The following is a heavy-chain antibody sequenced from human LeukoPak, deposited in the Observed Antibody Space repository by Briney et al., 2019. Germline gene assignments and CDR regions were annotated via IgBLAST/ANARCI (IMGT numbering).Heavy chain of an antibody. CDR2: IIPIFGTA. Sequence: SVKVSCKASGGTFSSYAISWVRQAPGQGLEWMGGIIPIFGTANYAQKFQGRVTITADESTSTAYMELSSLRSEDTAVYYCARERGYCSSTSCHGYYMDVWGKGTTVTVSS. CDR1: GGTFSSYA. V-gene: IGHV1-69*13. CDR3: ARERGYCSSTSCHGYYMDV. D-gene: IGHD2-2*01. J-gene: IGHJ6*03.